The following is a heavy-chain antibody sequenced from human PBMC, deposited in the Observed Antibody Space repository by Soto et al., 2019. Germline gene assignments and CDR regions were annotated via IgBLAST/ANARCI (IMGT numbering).Heavy chain of an antibody. CDR3: SLDHPFIVATVSIDF. J-gene: IGHJ4*02. V-gene: IGHV1-18*01. CDR2: IRLYNGHT. Sequence: QVQLAQSGGEVKKLGASLKVSCKASGYTFTNYGISWLRQAPGQGLEWMGWIRLYNGHTNSGQKFQDRMSMTTDTAAATAYMELRSLRTDDTAVYYCSLDHPFIVATVSIDFWGQGTLVSVSS. CDR1: GYTFTNYG. D-gene: IGHD5-12*01.